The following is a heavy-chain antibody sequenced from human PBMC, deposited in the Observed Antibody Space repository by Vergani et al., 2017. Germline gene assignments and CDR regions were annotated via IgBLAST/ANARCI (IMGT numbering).Heavy chain of an antibody. V-gene: IGHV3-73*01. D-gene: IGHD3-10*01. CDR1: GFTFSDSA. J-gene: IGHJ4*02. CDR3: SAQTQSCHDY. Sequence: EVQLVESGRGLVQPGGSLKLSCAASGFTFSDSAMHWVRQASGKGLEWLGRIRRRSEHYATAYGPSLIGRATISRDDSTNTAYLQLSSLGTDDTAIYFCSAQTQSCHDYWGQGTLVAVSS. CDR2: IRRRSEHYAT.